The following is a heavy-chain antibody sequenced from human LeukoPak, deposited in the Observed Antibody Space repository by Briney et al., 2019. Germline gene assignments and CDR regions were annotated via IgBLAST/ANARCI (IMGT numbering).Heavy chain of an antibody. J-gene: IGHJ4*02. CDR2: IWSDGSNQ. V-gene: IGHV3-33*01. D-gene: IGHD4-11*01. CDR3: ARDAQRGFDYSNSLRL. Sequence: GGSLRLSCAASGFTFSHYALHWVRQAPGKGLEWVAVIWSDGSNQFYADSVKGRFTISRDDSQKKVFLQMSSLRADDTAIYYCARDAQRGFDYSNSLRLWGQGTLVTVSS. CDR1: GFTFSHYA.